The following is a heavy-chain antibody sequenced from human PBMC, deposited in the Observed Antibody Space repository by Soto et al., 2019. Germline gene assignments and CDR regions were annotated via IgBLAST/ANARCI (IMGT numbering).Heavy chain of an antibody. J-gene: IGHJ6*02. D-gene: IGHD2-2*01. CDR2: INAGNGNT. CDR1: GYTFTSYP. Sequence: QVQLVQSGAEVKKPGASVKVSCKASGYTFTSYPMHWVRQAPGQRLEWMGWINAGNGNTKYSQKFQGRVTITRDTSASTAYMELSSLRSEDTAVYYCARGGPAATLGGWYYYGMDVWGQGTTVTVSS. V-gene: IGHV1-3*01. CDR3: ARGGPAATLGGWYYYGMDV.